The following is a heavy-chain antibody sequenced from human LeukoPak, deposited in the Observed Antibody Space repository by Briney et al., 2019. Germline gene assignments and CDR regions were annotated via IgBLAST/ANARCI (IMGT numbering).Heavy chain of an antibody. CDR2: IRSKANSYAT. V-gene: IGHV3-73*01. Sequence: GGSLRLSCAASGFIFSGSAMHWVRQASGKGLEWVGRIRSKANSYATAYAASVKGRFTISRDDSKNTLYPQMNSLKTEDTAVYYCTTDGSSWDFDYWGQGTLVTVSS. J-gene: IGHJ4*02. CDR1: GFIFSGSA. D-gene: IGHD6-13*01. CDR3: TTDGSSWDFDY.